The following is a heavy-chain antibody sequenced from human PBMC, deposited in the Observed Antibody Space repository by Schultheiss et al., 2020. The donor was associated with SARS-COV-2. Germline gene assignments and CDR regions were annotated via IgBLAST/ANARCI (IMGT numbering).Heavy chain of an antibody. J-gene: IGHJ4*02. Sequence: SQTLSLTCTVSGGSISSYYWSWIRQPPGKGLEWIGYIYYSGSTNYNPSLKSRVTISVDTSKNQFSLKLSSVTAADTAVYYCARQPAHPTIIGVVISGIDYWGQGTLVTVSS. V-gene: IGHV4-59*08. CDR3: ARQPAHPTIIGVVISGIDY. CDR1: GGSISSYY. CDR2: IYYSGST. D-gene: IGHD3-3*01.